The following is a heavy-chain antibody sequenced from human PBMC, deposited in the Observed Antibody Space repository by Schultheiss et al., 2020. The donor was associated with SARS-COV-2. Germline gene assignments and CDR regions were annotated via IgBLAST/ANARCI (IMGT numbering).Heavy chain of an antibody. CDR3: ARQAGIQLPYYYYYYYMDV. Sequence: GGSLRLSCKGSGYSFTSYWIGWVRQMPGKGLEWMGIIYPGDSDTRYSPSFQGQVTISADKSISTAYLQWSSLKASDTAMYYCARQAGIQLPYYYYYYYMDVWGKGTTVTVSS. J-gene: IGHJ6*03. CDR1: GYSFTSYW. V-gene: IGHV5-51*01. CDR2: IYPGDSDT. D-gene: IGHD5-18*01.